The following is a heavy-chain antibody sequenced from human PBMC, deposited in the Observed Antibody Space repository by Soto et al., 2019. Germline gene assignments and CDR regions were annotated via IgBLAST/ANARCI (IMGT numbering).Heavy chain of an antibody. Sequence: GGSLRLSCAASGFTFSSYGMHWVRQAPGKGLEWVAVISYDGSNKYYADSVKGRFTISRDNSKNTLYLQMNSLRAEDTAVYHCAKGALDYGDYSWIHAFDIWGQGTMVTVSS. CDR3: AKGALDYGDYSWIHAFDI. J-gene: IGHJ3*02. CDR1: GFTFSSYG. D-gene: IGHD4-17*01. CDR2: ISYDGSNK. V-gene: IGHV3-30*18.